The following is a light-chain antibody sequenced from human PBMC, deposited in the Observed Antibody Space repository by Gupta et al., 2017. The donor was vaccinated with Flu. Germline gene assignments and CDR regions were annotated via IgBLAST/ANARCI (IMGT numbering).Light chain of an antibody. CDR1: QSVTSK. CDR2: GAS. Sequence: EIVMTQSPATLSVSLGERATLSCRASQSVTSKLAWHQQKPGQAPRLLIYGASTRATGIPARFGGSGSGTEFTLTISSLQSEDFAIYYCQHYNNWPITFGQGTRLEIK. V-gene: IGKV3-15*01. CDR3: QHYNNWPIT. J-gene: IGKJ5*01.